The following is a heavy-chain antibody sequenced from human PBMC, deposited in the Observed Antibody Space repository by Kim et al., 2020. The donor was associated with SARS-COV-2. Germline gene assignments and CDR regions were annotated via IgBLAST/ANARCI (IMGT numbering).Heavy chain of an antibody. CDR1: GGSISSYY. Sequence: SETLSLTCTVSGGSISSYYWSWIRQPPGKGLEWIGYIYYSGSTNYNPSLKSRVTISVDTSKNQFSLKLSSVTAADTAVYYCARDQRGRYQLLYGVGYMDVWGKGTTVTVSS. CDR2: IYYSGST. D-gene: IGHD2-2*02. V-gene: IGHV4-59*01. CDR3: ARDQRGRYQLLYGVGYMDV. J-gene: IGHJ6*03.